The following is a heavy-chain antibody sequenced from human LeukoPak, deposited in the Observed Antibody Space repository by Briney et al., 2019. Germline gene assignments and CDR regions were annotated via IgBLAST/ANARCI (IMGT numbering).Heavy chain of an antibody. D-gene: IGHD5-24*01. J-gene: IGHJ4*02. CDR1: GYTFTRYY. Sequence: ASVKVSCKASGYTFTRYYMHWVRQAPGQGLEWMGIIDPSGGSTSYAQNFQGGVTMTRDATTSTVYMELSSLRSEDTAVYYCARDFGEMPNYWGQGTLVTVSS. CDR2: IDPSGGST. CDR3: ARDFGEMPNY. V-gene: IGHV1-46*01.